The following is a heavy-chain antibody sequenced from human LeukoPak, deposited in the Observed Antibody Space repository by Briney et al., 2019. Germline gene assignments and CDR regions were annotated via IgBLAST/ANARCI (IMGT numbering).Heavy chain of an antibody. CDR1: GFTFSSYT. J-gene: IGHJ4*02. CDR2: ISYDGSNK. V-gene: IGHV3-30*04. Sequence: GRSLRLSCAASGFTFSSYTMHWVRQAPGKGLEWVAVISYDGSNKYYADSVKGRFTISRDNSKNTLYLQMNSLRAEDRVVYYCARQIPRTTTTVVTPSVLDYWGQGTLVTVSS. D-gene: IGHD4-23*01. CDR3: ARQIPRTTTTVVTPSVLDY.